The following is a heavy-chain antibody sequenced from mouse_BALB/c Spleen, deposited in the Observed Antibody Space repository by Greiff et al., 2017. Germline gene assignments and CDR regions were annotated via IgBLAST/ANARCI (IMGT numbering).Heavy chain of an antibody. J-gene: IGHJ4*01. CDR2: IDPANGNT. D-gene: IGHD2-14*01. CDR3: ARSRRYDPFYYAMDY. Sequence: VQLKESGAELVKPGASVKLSCTASGFNIKDTYMHWVKQRPEQGLEWIGRIDPANGNTKYDPKFQGKATITADTSSNTAYLQLSSLTSEDTAVYYCARSRRYDPFYYAMDYWGQGTSVTVSS. CDR1: GFNIKDTY. V-gene: IGHV14-3*02.